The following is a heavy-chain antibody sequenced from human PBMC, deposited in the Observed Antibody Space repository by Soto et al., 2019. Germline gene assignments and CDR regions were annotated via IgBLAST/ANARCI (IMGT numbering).Heavy chain of an antibody. CDR1: GGSISSGGYS. D-gene: IGHD5-18*01. CDR2: IYHSGST. J-gene: IGHJ4*02. Sequence: SDTLSLTCAVSGGSISSGGYSWSWIRQPPGKGLEWIGYIYHSGSTYYNPSLKSRVTISVDRSKNQFSLKLSSVTAADTAVYYCARARGYSYGPDYWGQGTLVTVSS. V-gene: IGHV4-30-2*01. CDR3: ARARGYSYGPDY.